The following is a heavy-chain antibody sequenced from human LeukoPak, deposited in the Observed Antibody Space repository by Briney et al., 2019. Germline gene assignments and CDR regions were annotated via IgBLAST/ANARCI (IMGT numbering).Heavy chain of an antibody. CDR2: ISYTGTT. Sequence: SETLSLTCAVYGGSFSGYYWSWIRQPPGKGLEWIGFISYTGTTNYNPSLQSRLTMSVDTSKNQFSLKLSSVTAADTAVYYCARGWLSFGEHFDYWGQGTLVTVSS. J-gene: IGHJ4*02. CDR1: GGSFSGYY. CDR3: ARGWLSFGEHFDY. V-gene: IGHV4-59*01. D-gene: IGHD3-10*01.